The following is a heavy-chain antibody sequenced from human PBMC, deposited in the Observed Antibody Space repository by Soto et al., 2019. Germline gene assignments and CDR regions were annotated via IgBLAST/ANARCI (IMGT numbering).Heavy chain of an antibody. D-gene: IGHD3-16*01. V-gene: IGHV1-18*04. J-gene: IGHJ4*02. Sequence: AQVKLSCKASGYTFTSYGISWVRQAPGQGLEWMGWISAYNGNTNYAQKLQGRVTMTTDTSTSTAYMELRSLRSDDTAGYCSALPLLEHRPSPALDYRGQGPLVSVS. CDR1: GYTFTSYG. CDR2: ISAYNGNT. CDR3: ALPLLEHRPSPALDY.